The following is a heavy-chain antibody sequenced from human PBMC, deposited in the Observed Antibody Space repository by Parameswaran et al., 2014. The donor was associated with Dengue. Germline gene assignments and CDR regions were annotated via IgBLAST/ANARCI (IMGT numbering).Heavy chain of an antibody. J-gene: IGHJ4*02. CDR1: SNA. D-gene: IGHD2-2*01. CDR2: ISGSGGST. CDR3: AKALEGSSTSK. V-gene: IGHV3-23*01. Sequence: SNARWIRQPPGKGLEWVSAISGSGGSTYYADSVKGRFTISRDNSKNTLYLQMNSLRAEDTAVYYCAKALEGSSTSKWGQGTLVTVSS.